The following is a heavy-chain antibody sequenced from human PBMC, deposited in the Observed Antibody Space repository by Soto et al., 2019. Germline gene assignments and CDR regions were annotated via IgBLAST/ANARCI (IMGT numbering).Heavy chain of an antibody. J-gene: IGHJ6*02. CDR2: ISSSSSYI. Sequence: GGSLRLSCAASGFTFSSYSMNWVRQAPGKGLEWVSSISSSSSYIYYADSVKGRFTISRDNAKNSLYLQMNSLRAEDTAVYYCARDSPYCTNGVCYFYYYYYGMDVWGQGTTVTVPS. CDR3: ARDSPYCTNGVCYFYYYYYGMDV. D-gene: IGHD2-8*01. V-gene: IGHV3-21*01. CDR1: GFTFSSYS.